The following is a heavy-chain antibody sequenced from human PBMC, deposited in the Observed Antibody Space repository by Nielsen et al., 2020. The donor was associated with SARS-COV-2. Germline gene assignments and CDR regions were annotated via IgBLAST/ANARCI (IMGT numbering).Heavy chain of an antibody. J-gene: IGHJ3*01. D-gene: IGHD5-24*01. V-gene: IGHV3-30*18. Sequence: GESLKISCAASGFTFSPYGMHWVRQAPGKGLEWVAFTSYDERNKYYVDSVKGRFTISRDDSKNTLFLQMDGLRVEDTAMYYCAKDPDRWVQFVGDAFDLWGQGTMVTVSS. CDR1: GFTFSPYG. CDR2: TSYDERNK. CDR3: AKDPDRWVQFVGDAFDL.